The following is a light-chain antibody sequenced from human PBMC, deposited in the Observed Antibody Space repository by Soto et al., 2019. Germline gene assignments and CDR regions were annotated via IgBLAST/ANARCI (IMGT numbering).Light chain of an antibody. CDR1: YSNIGSNF. Sequence: QSVLTQSSSESAAAGQKVTISCSGSYSNIGSNFVSWYQHFPGSAPRLVIYDNSQRPSGIPDRFSGSKSGSSATLAITGLQTGDEAHYYCGTWDSSLSVVVFGGGTKLTVL. CDR2: DNS. V-gene: IGLV1-51*01. J-gene: IGLJ2*01. CDR3: GTWDSSLSVVV.